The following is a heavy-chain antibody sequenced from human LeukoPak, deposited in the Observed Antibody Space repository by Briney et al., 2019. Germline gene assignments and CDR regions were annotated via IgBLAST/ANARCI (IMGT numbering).Heavy chain of an antibody. D-gene: IGHD4-23*01. Sequence: GGSLRLSCAASGFTFSSYAMSWVRQAPGKGLEWVSAISGSGGSTYYADSVKGRFTISRDNAKNSLYLQMNSLRAEDTALYHCASGGSGNGDFDYWGQGTLVTVSS. CDR3: ASGGSGNGDFDY. V-gene: IGHV3-23*01. J-gene: IGHJ4*02. CDR2: ISGSGGST. CDR1: GFTFSSYA.